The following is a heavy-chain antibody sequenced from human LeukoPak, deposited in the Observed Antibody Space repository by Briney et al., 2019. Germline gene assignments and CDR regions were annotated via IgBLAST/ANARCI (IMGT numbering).Heavy chain of an antibody. D-gene: IGHD3-22*01. CDR1: GFTFSNYA. CDR3: AKDSVIVANTGGIFQR. V-gene: IGHV3-23*01. Sequence: QPGGSLRLSCAASGFTFSNYAMSWVRQAPGKGLEWVSAISGSGDSTHYADSVKGRFTISRDNSKNTLYLQMNSLRAEDTALYYCAKDSVIVANTGGIFQRWGQGTLVIVSS. CDR2: ISGSGDST. J-gene: IGHJ1*01.